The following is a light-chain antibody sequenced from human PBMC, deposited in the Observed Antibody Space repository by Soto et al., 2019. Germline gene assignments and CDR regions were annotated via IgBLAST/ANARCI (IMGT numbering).Light chain of an antibody. CDR3: QQYGDWPPDT. CDR2: DAS. Sequence: EIVLTQSPATLSLSPGERATLSCRASQSVSSYLAWYQQKPGQAPRLLIYDASNRATGIPARFSGSGSGTDFTLTISSLEPEDFAVYYCQQYGDWPPDTFGQGTKV. J-gene: IGKJ2*01. V-gene: IGKV3-11*01. CDR1: QSVSSY.